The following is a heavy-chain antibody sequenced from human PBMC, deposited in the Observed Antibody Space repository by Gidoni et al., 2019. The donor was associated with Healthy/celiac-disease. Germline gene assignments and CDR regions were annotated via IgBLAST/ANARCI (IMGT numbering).Heavy chain of an antibody. CDR1: GGPFSSYA. Sequence: VQLVQSGAEVKMPGSSVKVSCKASGGPFSSYAISWVGQAPGQGLEWMGGIIPIFGTANYAQKFQGRVTITADESTSTAYMERSSLRSEDTAVYYCARGAREDFDWLLSPPFDYWGQGTLVTVSS. D-gene: IGHD3-9*01. CDR2: IIPIFGTA. J-gene: IGHJ4*02. CDR3: ARGAREDFDWLLSPPFDY. V-gene: IGHV1-69*01.